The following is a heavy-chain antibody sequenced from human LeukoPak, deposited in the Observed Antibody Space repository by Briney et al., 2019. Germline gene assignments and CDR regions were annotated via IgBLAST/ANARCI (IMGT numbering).Heavy chain of an antibody. CDR3: ARRRGSSSVFYFQH. J-gene: IGHJ1*01. CDR2: INHSGST. CDR1: GGSFSGYY. D-gene: IGHD6-6*01. V-gene: IGHV4-34*01. Sequence: PSETLSLTCAVYGGSFSGYYWSWIRQPPGKGLEWIGEINHSGSTNYNPSLKSRVTISVDTSKNQFSLKLSSVTAADTAVYYCARRRGSSSVFYFQHWGQGTLVTVSS.